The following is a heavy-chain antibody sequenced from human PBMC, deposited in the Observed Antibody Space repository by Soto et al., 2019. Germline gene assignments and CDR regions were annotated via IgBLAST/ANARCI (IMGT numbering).Heavy chain of an antibody. J-gene: IGHJ5*01. CDR2: IYPGGSDT. CDR3: AGHGPYCAGTRCSGDVSCSDS. V-gene: IGHV5-51*01. CDR1: GYNFANYW. Sequence: GESLKISCKASGYNFANYWIGWVRQMPGKGLEWVGIIYPGGSDTRYSPSFQGQVTISADKSTFTAYLQWSSLKASDTAMYYCAGHGPYCAGTRCSGDVSCSDSWGQGTLVTVSS. D-gene: IGHD2-21*01.